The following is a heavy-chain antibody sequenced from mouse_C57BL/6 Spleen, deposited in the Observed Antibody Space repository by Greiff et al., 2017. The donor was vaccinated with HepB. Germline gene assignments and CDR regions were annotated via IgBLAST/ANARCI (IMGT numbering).Heavy chain of an antibody. CDR3: ARSTPWFAY. Sequence: VKVVESGPELVKPGASVKISCKASGYSFTSYYIHWVKQRPGQGLEWIGWIYPGSGNTKYNEKFKGKATLTADTSSSTAYMQLSSLTSEDSAVYYCARSTPWFAYWGQGTLVTVSA. CDR2: IYPGSGNT. D-gene: IGHD2-14*01. V-gene: IGHV1-66*01. CDR1: GYSFTSYY. J-gene: IGHJ3*01.